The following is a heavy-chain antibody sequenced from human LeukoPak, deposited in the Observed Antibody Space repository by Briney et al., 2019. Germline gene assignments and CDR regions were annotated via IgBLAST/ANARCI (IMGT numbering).Heavy chain of an antibody. CDR1: GYTFTNYD. CDR3: ARGWWDSSGYRDDAFDI. Sequence: GASVKVSCKASGYTFTNYDINWVRQATGQGLEWMGWMNPNSGNTDYAQKFQGRVTMTRNTSISTAYMELSSLRSEDTAVYYCARGWWDSSGYRDDAFDIWGQGTIVTVSS. J-gene: IGHJ3*02. CDR2: MNPNSGNT. V-gene: IGHV1-8*01. D-gene: IGHD3-22*01.